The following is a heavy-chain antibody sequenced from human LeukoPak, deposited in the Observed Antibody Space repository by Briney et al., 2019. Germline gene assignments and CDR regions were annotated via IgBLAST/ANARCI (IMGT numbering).Heavy chain of an antibody. V-gene: IGHV3-74*01. CDR2: INIDGSST. CDR1: GFTFSSFS. CDR3: ARDQGYCGGDCYVELGY. Sequence: GGSLRLSCAASGFTFSSFSMNWVRQAPGKGLVWVSRINIDGSSTSYADSVKGRFTISRDNAKNTLYLQMNRLRAEDTAVYYCARDQGYCGGDCYVELGYWGQGILVTVSS. J-gene: IGHJ4*02. D-gene: IGHD2-21*02.